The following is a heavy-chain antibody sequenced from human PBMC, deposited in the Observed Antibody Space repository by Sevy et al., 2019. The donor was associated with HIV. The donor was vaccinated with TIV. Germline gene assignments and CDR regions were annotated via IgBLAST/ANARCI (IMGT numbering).Heavy chain of an antibody. CDR1: GFSFSDYG. J-gene: IGHJ3*02. D-gene: IGHD3-10*01. CDR3: AKEALTYYSVPGSHLAGAFDI. V-gene: IGHV3-23*01. Sequence: GGSLRLSCEVAGFSFSDYGMTWVRQAPGKGLEWVSSISATGGSTYYADFVDGRFTVSRDNSKNTVYLYMDGLRAEDTAVYYCAKEALTYYSVPGSHLAGAFDIWGQGTMVTVSS. CDR2: ISATGGST.